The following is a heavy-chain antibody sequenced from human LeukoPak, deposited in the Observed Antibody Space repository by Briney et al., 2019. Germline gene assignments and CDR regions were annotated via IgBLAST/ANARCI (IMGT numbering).Heavy chain of an antibody. J-gene: IGHJ4*02. Sequence: PGGSLRLSCAASGFTFSSYAMHWVRQAPGKGLEWVAVISYDGSNKYYADSAKGRFTISRDNSKNTLYLQMNSLRAEDTAVYYCARDYGLNQNLDYWGQGTLVTVSS. D-gene: IGHD3-10*01. CDR3: ARDYGLNQNLDY. CDR1: GFTFSSYA. CDR2: ISYDGSNK. V-gene: IGHV3-30-3*01.